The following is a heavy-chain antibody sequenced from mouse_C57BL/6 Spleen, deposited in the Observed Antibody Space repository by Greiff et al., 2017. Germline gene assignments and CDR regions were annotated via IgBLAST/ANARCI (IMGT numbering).Heavy chain of an antibody. CDR2: IYPRSGNT. V-gene: IGHV1-81*01. CDR1: GYTFTSYG. Sequence: VQLQQSGAELARPGASVKLSCKASGYTFTSYGISWVKQRTGQGLEWIGEIYPRSGNTYYNEKFKGKATLTADKSSSTAYMELRSLTSEDSAVYFCARGGIYYDYDKYFDVWGTGTTVTVSS. J-gene: IGHJ1*03. D-gene: IGHD2-4*01. CDR3: ARGGIYYDYDKYFDV.